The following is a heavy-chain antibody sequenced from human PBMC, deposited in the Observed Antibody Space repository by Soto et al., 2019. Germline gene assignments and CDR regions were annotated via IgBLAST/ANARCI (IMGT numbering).Heavy chain of an antibody. D-gene: IGHD2-15*01. CDR3: ANDLENGSPQDCSGGSCYYAHYYYYYGMDV. V-gene: IGHV3-30*18. CDR2: ISYDGSNK. J-gene: IGHJ6*02. CDR1: GFTFSSYG. Sequence: GGSLRLSCAASGFTFSSYGMHWVRQAPGKGLEWVAVISYDGSNKYYADSVKGRFTISKDKSNNTLYLQMNSLRAEDTAVYYYANDLENGSPQDCSGGSCYYAHYYYYYGMDVWGQGTTVTVSS.